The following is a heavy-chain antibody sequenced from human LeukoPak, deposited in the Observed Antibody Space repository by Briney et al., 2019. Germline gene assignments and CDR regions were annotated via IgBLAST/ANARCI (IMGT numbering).Heavy chain of an antibody. V-gene: IGHV3-48*02. J-gene: IGHJ4*02. CDR3: AKDVGRLERNPDY. Sequence: PGGSLRLSCVASGFTFSSYSMNWVRQAPGKGLEWVSFVSSSGSSIYYADSVKGRFTISRDNAKNSLYLQMNSLRDEDTAVYYCAKDVGRLERNPDYWGQGTLVTVSS. D-gene: IGHD1-1*01. CDR2: VSSSGSSI. CDR1: GFTFSSYS.